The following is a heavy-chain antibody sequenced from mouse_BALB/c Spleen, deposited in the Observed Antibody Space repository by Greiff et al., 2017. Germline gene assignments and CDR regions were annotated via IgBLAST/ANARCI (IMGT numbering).Heavy chain of an antibody. J-gene: IGHJ2*01. CDR1: GYSITSDYA. CDR3: ARGVYGYDFDY. Sequence: EVQGVESGPGLVKPSQSLSLTCTVTGYSITSDYAWNWIRQFPGNKLEWMGYISYSGSTSYNPSLKSRISITRDTSKNQFFLQLNSVTTEDTATYYCARGVYGYDFDYWGQGTTLTVSS. D-gene: IGHD2-2*01. CDR2: ISYSGST. V-gene: IGHV3-2*02.